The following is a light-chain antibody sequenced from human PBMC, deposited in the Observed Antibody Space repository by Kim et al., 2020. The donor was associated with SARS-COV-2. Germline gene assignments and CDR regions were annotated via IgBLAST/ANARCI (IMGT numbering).Light chain of an antibody. J-gene: IGKJ1*01. Sequence: ASVGDRVTITCRASPDISNYLAWFQLQPGKAPKLLIYAASALQPGVPSRFSGSGSGTDFTLTVTSLQPEDVATYYCQKCDSAPWTFGQGTKVDIK. CDR1: PDISNY. CDR3: QKCDSAPWT. CDR2: AAS. V-gene: IGKV1-27*01.